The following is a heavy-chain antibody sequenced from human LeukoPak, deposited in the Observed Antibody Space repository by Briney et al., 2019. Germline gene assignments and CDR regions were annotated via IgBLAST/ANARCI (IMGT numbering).Heavy chain of an antibody. D-gene: IGHD3-16*01. CDR2: INEGGSST. CDR3: VQGGHFDF. V-gene: IGHV3-7*01. CDR1: GFSFSVFW. J-gene: IGHJ4*02. Sequence: PGGSLRLSCAASGFSFSVFWMTWGRQAPGKRPEWVANINEGGSSTYYVDSVRGRFTISRDNGKNLLFLEMNSLRADDTAVYFCVQGGHFDFWGQGAQVTVSS.